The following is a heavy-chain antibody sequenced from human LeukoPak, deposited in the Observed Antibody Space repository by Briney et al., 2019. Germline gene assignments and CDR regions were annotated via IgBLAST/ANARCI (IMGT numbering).Heavy chain of an antibody. D-gene: IGHD5-18*01. Sequence: SETLSLTCAVYGGSFSGYYWSWIRQPPGKGLEWIGEINHSGSTNYNPSPKSRVTISVDTSKNQFSLKLSSVTAADTAVYYCARGKQLWRGLFDYWGQGTLVTVSS. CDR2: INHSGST. CDR1: GGSFSGYY. V-gene: IGHV4-34*01. CDR3: ARGKQLWRGLFDY. J-gene: IGHJ4*02.